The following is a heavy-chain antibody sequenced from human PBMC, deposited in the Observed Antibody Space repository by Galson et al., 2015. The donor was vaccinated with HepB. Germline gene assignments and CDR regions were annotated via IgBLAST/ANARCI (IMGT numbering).Heavy chain of an antibody. J-gene: IGHJ5*02. CDR3: GRDARHRPILFDP. D-gene: IGHD3-3*01. CDR2: INQDGSEK. V-gene: IGHV3-7*03. CDR1: QLVLGDYW. Sequence: SLRLSCADSQLVLGDYWMSWVRQAPGKGLEWVACINQDGSEKNYVDSVKGRFTISRDNARNSLFLQMNTLSVDDTAVYYCGRDARHRPILFDPWGQGTLVTVSS.